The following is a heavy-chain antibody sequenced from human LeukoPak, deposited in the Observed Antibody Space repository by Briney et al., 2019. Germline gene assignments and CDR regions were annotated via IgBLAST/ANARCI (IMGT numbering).Heavy chain of an antibody. CDR2: INHSGST. Sequence: SETLSLTCAVYGGSFSGYYWSWIRQPPGKGLEWIGEINHSGSTNYNPSLKSRVTISVDTSKNQFSLKLSSVTAADTAVYYCARGIPHYDILTGYPGAGWFDPWGQGTPVTVSS. CDR1: GGSFSGYY. J-gene: IGHJ5*02. CDR3: ARGIPHYDILTGYPGAGWFDP. D-gene: IGHD3-9*01. V-gene: IGHV4-34*01.